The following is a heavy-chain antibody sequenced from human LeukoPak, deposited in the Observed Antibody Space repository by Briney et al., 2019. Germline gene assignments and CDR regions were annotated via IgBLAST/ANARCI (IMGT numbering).Heavy chain of an antibody. CDR2: IYYSGST. CDR1: GVSISSYY. Sequence: KPSETLSLTCTVSGVSISSYYWSWIRQPPGKGLEWIGYIYYSGSTNYNPSLKSRVTISVDTSKNQFSLKLSSVTAADTAVYYCARGIVEMATIEGFDYWGQGTLVTVSS. CDR3: ARGIVEMATIEGFDY. J-gene: IGHJ4*02. V-gene: IGHV4-59*01. D-gene: IGHD5-24*01.